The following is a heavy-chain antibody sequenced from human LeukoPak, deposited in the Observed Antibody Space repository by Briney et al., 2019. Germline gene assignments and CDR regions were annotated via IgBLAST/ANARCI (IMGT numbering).Heavy chain of an antibody. Sequence: PGGSLRLSCAASGFTVSSNYMSWVRQAPGKGLEWVSAIYSGGTRYYADSVKGRFTISRDNSKNTLYLQMNSLRAEDTAVYYCAKDSRHQTYYFDYWGQGTLVTVSS. V-gene: IGHV3-66*02. J-gene: IGHJ4*02. D-gene: IGHD3-22*01. CDR2: IYSGGTR. CDR3: AKDSRHQTYYFDY. CDR1: GFTVSSNY.